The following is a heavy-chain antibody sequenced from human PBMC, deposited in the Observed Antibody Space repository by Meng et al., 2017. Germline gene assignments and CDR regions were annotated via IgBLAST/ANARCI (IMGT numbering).Heavy chain of an antibody. CDR3: ARDFDY. J-gene: IGHJ4*02. V-gene: IGHV3-30*16. CDR2: ITKDGSRK. CDR1: GFIFSNYE. Sequence: VQGVESWGDVVPPGRSLTLSCSASGFIFSNYEMHWVRQAPGKGLEWVACITKDGSRKYYLGSVRGRFTISRDNSKNTLYLEMNSLRSEDTALYYCARDFDYWGQGTLVTVSS.